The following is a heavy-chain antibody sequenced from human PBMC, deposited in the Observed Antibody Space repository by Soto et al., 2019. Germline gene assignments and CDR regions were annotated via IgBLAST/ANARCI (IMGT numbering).Heavy chain of an antibody. V-gene: IGHV3-23*01. CDR3: AKDAPGSGWLSDY. CDR2: ISGNGGT. D-gene: IGHD3-22*01. J-gene: IGHJ4*02. CDR1: GFTFRIYA. Sequence: EVQLLESGGGVIQPGGSLRLSCAASGFTFRIYAMSWVRQAPGKGLEWVSTISGNGGTSYADFVRGRFTISRDNSKNTLYLQMNSLRAEDTAVYFCAKDAPGSGWLSDYWGQGTLFTVSS.